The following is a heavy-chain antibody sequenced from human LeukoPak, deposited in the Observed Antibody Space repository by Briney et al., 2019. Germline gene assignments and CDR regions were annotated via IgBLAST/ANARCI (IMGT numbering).Heavy chain of an antibody. J-gene: IGHJ4*02. D-gene: IGHD3-10*01. CDR3: ASRGLTEFHYFDF. CDR2: INSGGSTI. Sequence: GGSLRLSSAAAGFTFSNYAMNWVRQALGKGLEWISYINSGGSTIYYADSVKGRCTISRDNAKNSLSLQMNSLRAEDTAVYYCASRGLTEFHYFDFWGPGTLVTVSS. CDR1: GFTFSNYA. V-gene: IGHV3-48*03.